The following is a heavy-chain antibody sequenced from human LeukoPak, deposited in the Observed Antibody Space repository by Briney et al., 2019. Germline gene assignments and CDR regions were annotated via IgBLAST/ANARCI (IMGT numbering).Heavy chain of an antibody. D-gene: IGHD2-2*01. CDR1: GFTFSSYG. CDR3: AKDPEYQLLKYYFDY. V-gene: IGHV3-30*18. Sequence: PGGSLRLSCAASGFTFSSYGMHWVRQAPGKGLEWVAVISYDGSNKYYADSVKGRFTISRDNSKNTLYLQMNSLRAEDTAVYYCAKDPEYQLLKYYFDYWGQGTLVTVSS. J-gene: IGHJ4*02. CDR2: ISYDGSNK.